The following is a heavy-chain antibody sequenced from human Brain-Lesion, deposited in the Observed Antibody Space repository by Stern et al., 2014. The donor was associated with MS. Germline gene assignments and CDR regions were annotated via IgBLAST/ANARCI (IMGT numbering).Heavy chain of an antibody. CDR2: INRDGSTT. D-gene: IGHD3-10*01. CDR1: GFTFSNSW. CDR3: TILSGPYDH. V-gene: IGHV3-74*02. J-gene: IGHJ4*02. Sequence: EVQLVESGGGLVQPGGSLRLSCAASGFTFSNSWMHWVRHAPGKGLVWVSRINRDGSTTTYADSVKGRFTISRDNAKNTLYLQMSSLRAEDTAVYYCTILSGPYDHWGQGTLVTVSS.